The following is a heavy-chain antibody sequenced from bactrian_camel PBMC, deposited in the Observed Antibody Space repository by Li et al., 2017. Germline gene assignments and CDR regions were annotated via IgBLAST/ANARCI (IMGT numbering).Heavy chain of an antibody. CDR1: AHFDS. CDR3: AARYWACRVVAGSEGDVYKF. Sequence: HVQLVESGGGSAQAGGSMRLSCAAVAHFDSMGWFRQAPGMEREGVAAIDADGSTGYADSVKGRFTISKDNAKNALDLQMNSLKPEDTAMYYCAARYWACRVVAGSEGDVYKFWGQGTQVT. CDR2: IDADGST. V-gene: IGHV3S53*01. D-gene: IGHD1*01. J-gene: IGHJ4*01.